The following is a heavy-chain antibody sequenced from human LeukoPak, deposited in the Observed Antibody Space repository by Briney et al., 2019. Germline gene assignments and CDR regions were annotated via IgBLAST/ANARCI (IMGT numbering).Heavy chain of an antibody. CDR2: ISWNSGSI. Sequence: PGGSLRLSCAASGFTFDDYAMHWVRQAPGKGLEWVSGISWNSGSIGYADSVEGRFTISRDNAKNSLYLQMNSLRAEDTALYYCAKDLYPGIAAAGPNYMDVWGKGTTVTVSS. CDR1: GFTFDDYA. D-gene: IGHD6-13*01. CDR3: AKDLYPGIAAAGPNYMDV. J-gene: IGHJ6*03. V-gene: IGHV3-9*01.